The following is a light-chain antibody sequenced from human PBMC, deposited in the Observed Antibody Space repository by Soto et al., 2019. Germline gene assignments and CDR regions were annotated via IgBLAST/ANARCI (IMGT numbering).Light chain of an antibody. CDR1: SSNIGTNY. Sequence: QAVVTQPPSASGTPGQRVTISCVGSSSNIGTNYVHWYQQLPGTAPKLLIYLNDQRPSGVPDRFSGSKSGTSASLAISGLRSEDEADYFCAAWDGSLDGRFVFGAGTKLTVL. CDR2: LND. J-gene: IGLJ1*01. V-gene: IGLV1-47*02. CDR3: AAWDGSLDGRFV.